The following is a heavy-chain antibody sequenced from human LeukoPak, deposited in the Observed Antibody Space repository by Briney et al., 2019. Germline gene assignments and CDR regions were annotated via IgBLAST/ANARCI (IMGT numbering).Heavy chain of an antibody. CDR2: IYYSGST. V-gene: IGHV4-59*01. D-gene: IGHD6-13*01. CDR3: ARGRFDIAAAGPGLGI. J-gene: IGHJ3*02. CDR1: GGSINSYY. Sequence: SETLFLTCTVSGGSINSYYWSWIRQPPGKGLEWIGYIYYSGSTNYNPSLKSRVTISVDTSKNQFSLKLSSVTAADTAVYYCARGRFDIAAAGPGLGIWGQGTLVTVSS.